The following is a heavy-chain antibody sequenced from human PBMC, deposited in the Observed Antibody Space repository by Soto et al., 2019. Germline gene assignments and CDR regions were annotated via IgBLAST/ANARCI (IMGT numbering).Heavy chain of an antibody. V-gene: IGHV4-30-2*01. J-gene: IGHJ5*02. Sequence: SETLSLTCAVSGGSISSGGYSWSWIRQPPGKGLEWIGYIYHSGSTYYNPSLKSRVTISVDRSKNQFSLKLSSVTAADTAVYYCARTLWFGELLGWFDPWGQGTLVTVSS. D-gene: IGHD3-10*01. CDR2: IYHSGST. CDR3: ARTLWFGELLGWFDP. CDR1: GGSISSGGYS.